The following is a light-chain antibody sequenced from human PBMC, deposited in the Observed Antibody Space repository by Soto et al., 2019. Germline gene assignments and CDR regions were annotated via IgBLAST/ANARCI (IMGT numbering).Light chain of an antibody. CDR1: QSVSSN. J-gene: IGKJ1*01. Sequence: EIVFTQSPCTLSLSPGERATLSCRASQSVSSNLAWYQQKPGQAPRLLIYGASTRATTFPARFSGSGSGTDFTLTISSLQSEDFAVYYCQQYNNWPWTFGQGTKVDIK. CDR3: QQYNNWPWT. CDR2: GAS. V-gene: IGKV3-15*01.